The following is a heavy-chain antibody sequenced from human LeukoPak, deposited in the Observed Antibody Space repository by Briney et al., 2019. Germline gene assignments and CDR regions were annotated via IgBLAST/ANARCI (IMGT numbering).Heavy chain of an antibody. CDR2: ISGSGGST. Sequence: GGSLRLSCAASGFTFSSYVMSWVRQAPGKGLEWVSAISGSGGSTYYADSVKGRFTISRDNSKNTLYLQMNSLRAEDTAVYYCAKDVGKWESLHFFNYWGQGTLVTVSS. V-gene: IGHV3-23*01. D-gene: IGHD1-26*01. CDR1: GFTFSSYV. J-gene: IGHJ4*02. CDR3: AKDVGKWESLHFFNY.